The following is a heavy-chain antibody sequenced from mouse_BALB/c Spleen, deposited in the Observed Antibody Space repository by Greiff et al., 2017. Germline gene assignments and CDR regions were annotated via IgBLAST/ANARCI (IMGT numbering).Heavy chain of an antibody. CDR2: INPSNGRT. V-gene: IGHV1S81*02. J-gene: IGHJ1*01. Sequence: VQLQQPGAELVKPGASVKLSCKASGYTFTSYWMHWVKQRPGQGLEWIGEINPSNGRTNYNEKFKSKATLTVDKSSSTAYMQLSSLTSEDSAVYYCARYRYDRDWYFDVWGAGTTVTVSS. D-gene: IGHD2-14*01. CDR3: ARYRYDRDWYFDV. CDR1: GYTFTSYW.